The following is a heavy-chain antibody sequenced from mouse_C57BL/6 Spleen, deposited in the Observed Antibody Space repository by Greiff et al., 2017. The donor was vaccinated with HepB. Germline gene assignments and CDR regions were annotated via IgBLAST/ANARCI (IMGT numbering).Heavy chain of an antibody. J-gene: IGHJ3*01. CDR1: GYTFTSYT. V-gene: IGHV1-4*01. D-gene: IGHD3-2*02. CDR3: ARDSAGRGLAY. CDR2: INPSSGYT. Sequence: VQLQQSGAELARPGASVKMSCKASGYTFTSYTMHWVKQRPGQGLEWIGYINPSSGYTKYNQKFKDKATLTADKSSSTAYMQLSILTSEDSAVYYCARDSAGRGLAYWGQGTLVTVSA.